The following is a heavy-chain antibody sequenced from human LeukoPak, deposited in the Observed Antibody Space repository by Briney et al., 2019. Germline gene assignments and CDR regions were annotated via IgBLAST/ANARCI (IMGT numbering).Heavy chain of an antibody. Sequence: PGGSLRLSCAASGFTFSDYYMSWIRQAPGKGLEWVSYISSSGSTIYYADSVKGRFTISRDNTKNSLYLQMNSLRAEDTAVYYCARGHSSSSRVFVYWGQGTLVTVSS. V-gene: IGHV3-11*01. D-gene: IGHD6-6*01. J-gene: IGHJ4*02. CDR3: ARGHSSSSRVFVY. CDR2: ISSSGSTI. CDR1: GFTFSDYY.